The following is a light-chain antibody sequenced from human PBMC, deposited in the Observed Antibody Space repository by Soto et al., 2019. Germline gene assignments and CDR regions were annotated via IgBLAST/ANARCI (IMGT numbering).Light chain of an antibody. CDR2: GAS. CDR3: QQFGTSPLYT. J-gene: IGKJ2*01. V-gene: IGKV3-20*01. CDR1: QTFGSTY. Sequence: ESVLTQSQGTLSLSPGERVTLSCRASQTFGSTYLAWYQQRPGQSPRLLIYGASRRASGIPDRFRGGGSGTDFTLTISIFEPEDFRVYYCQQFGTSPLYTFGQGTKLEIK.